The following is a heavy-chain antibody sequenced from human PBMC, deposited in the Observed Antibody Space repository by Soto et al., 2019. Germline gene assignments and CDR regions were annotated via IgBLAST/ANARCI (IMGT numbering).Heavy chain of an antibody. CDR2: ISYDGNDK. V-gene: IGHV3-33*01. CDR3: ARDGNSGYEGGTYYGMDV. D-gene: IGHD5-12*01. CDR1: EFTFSSYA. Sequence: GGSLRLSCAASEFTFSSYAMHWVRQAPGKGLEWLITISYDGNDKYYSDSVKGRFTISRDNSRDTLYLQMTSLRAEDTAVYYCARDGNSGYEGGTYYGMDVWGQGTTVTVSS. J-gene: IGHJ6*02.